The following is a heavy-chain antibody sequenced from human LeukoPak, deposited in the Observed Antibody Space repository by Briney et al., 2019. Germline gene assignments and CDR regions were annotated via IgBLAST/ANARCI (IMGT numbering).Heavy chain of an antibody. V-gene: IGHV4-59*02. J-gene: IGHJ6*03. Sequence: SETLSLTCTISGGSVSDYYWSWIRQSPGKGLEWIGYIYHTGSTNYNPSLKSRVTISVDTSKNQFSLKLSSVTAADTAVYYCARGPSSSWYLPYYYYYYMDVWGKGTTVTVSS. CDR1: GGSVSDYY. CDR2: IYHTGST. CDR3: ARGPSSSWYLPYYYYYYMDV. D-gene: IGHD6-13*01.